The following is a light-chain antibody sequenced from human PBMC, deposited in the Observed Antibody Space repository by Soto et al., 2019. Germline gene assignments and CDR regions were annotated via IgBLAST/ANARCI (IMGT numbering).Light chain of an antibody. CDR1: SSNIGANYD. J-gene: IGLJ1*01. CDR2: GNS. V-gene: IGLV1-40*01. CDR3: QSYDSTLSARYV. Sequence: QSVLTQPPSVSGAPGQRVTISCTGSSSNIGANYDVHWYQQRPGTAPKLLIFGNSNRPSGVPDRFSGSKSGTSASLAITGLHAEDEGDYYCQSYDSTLSARYVFGTGTKLTVL.